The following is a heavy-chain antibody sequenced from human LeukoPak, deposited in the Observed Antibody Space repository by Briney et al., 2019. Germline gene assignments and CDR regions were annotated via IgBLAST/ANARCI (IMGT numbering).Heavy chain of an antibody. CDR2: ISGSGGST. J-gene: IGHJ6*02. CDR1: GFTFSSYA. CDR3: AADPHDFWSGYYSDYYGMDV. D-gene: IGHD3-3*01. Sequence: GGSLRLSCAASGFTFSSYAMSWVRQAPGKGLEWVSAISGSGGSTYYADSVKGRFTISRDNSKNTLYLQMNSLRAEDTAVYYCAADPHDFWSGYYSDYYGMDVWGQGTTVTVSS. V-gene: IGHV3-23*01.